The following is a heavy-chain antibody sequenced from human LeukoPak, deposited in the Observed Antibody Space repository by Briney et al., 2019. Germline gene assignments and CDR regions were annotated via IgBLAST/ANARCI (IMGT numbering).Heavy chain of an antibody. CDR2: INSDGIST. D-gene: IGHD6-13*01. Sequence: PGGSLRLSCAASRFTFSSYWMHWVRQAPGKGLVWVSRINSDGISTNYADSVKGRFTISRDNAKNTLYLQMNSLRAEDTAVYYCARAGYSSSWYTFDYWGQGALVTVSS. V-gene: IGHV3-74*01. CDR3: ARAGYSSSWYTFDY. J-gene: IGHJ4*02. CDR1: RFTFSSYW.